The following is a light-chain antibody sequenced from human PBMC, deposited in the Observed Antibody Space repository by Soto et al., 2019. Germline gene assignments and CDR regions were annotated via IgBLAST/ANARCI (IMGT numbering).Light chain of an antibody. CDR1: QGIRND. CDR3: QQSYSTPQT. Sequence: DIQMTQSPSSLSASVGDRVTITCRASQGIRNDLNWYQQKXGKAPKLLIYAASSLQSGVPSRFSGSGSGTDFTLTISSLQPEDFATYYCQQSYSTPQTFGQGTKVDIK. V-gene: IGKV1-39*01. CDR2: AAS. J-gene: IGKJ1*01.